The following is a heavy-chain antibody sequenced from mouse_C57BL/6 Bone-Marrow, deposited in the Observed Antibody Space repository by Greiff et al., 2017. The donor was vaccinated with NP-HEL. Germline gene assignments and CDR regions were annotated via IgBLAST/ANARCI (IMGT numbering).Heavy chain of an antibody. CDR2: IDPSDSYT. CDR3: ARRAYYLGYFDV. CDR1: GYTFTSYW. V-gene: IGHV1-50*01. D-gene: IGHD1-1*01. J-gene: IGHJ1*03. Sequence: VQLQQPGAELVKPGASVKLSCKASGYTFTSYWMQWVKQRPGQGLEWIGEIDPSDSYTNYNQKFKGKATLTVDTSSSTAYMQLSSLTSEDSAVYYCARRAYYLGYFDVWGTGTTVTVSS.